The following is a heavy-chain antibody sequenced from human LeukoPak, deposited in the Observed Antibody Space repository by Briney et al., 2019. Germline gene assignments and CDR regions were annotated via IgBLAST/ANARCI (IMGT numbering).Heavy chain of an antibody. CDR2: MNPDSGNT. V-gene: IGHV1-8*01. Sequence: ASVKVSCKASGYTFTSYDINWVRQATGQGLEWMGYMNPDSGNTGYAQNFQGRVTMTVNTSITTAYMELSSLRSEDTAVYYCARDRRYSSEYYFDYWGQGTLVTVSS. CDR3: ARDRRYSSEYYFDY. J-gene: IGHJ4*02. CDR1: GYTFTSYD. D-gene: IGHD6-19*01.